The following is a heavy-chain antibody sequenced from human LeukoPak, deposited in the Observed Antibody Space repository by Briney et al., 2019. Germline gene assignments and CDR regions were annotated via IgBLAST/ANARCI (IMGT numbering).Heavy chain of an antibody. D-gene: IGHD3-3*01. CDR3: ACITIFGVVAFQH. J-gene: IGHJ1*01. CDR2: IYYSAST. CDR1: GGSISSYY. Sequence: PSETLSLTCTVSGGSISSYYWSWIPQPPGKGLERIGYIYYSASTNYNPYLKSRVTISVATSKNKFSLKLSSVTAADTAVYYCACITIFGVVAFQHWGQGTLVTVSS. V-gene: IGHV4-59*01.